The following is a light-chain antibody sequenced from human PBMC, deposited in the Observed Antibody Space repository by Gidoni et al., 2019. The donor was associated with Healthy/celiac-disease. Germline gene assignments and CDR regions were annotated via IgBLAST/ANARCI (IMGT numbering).Light chain of an antibody. J-gene: IGKJ4*01. V-gene: IGKV1-5*03. CDR1: LSISTL. CDR3: QQYNTYPGT. CDR2: EAS. Sequence: TPSPSSLSASVGDRVTISCRASLSISTLLAWYQQKPGKAPNLLIYEASSLKTGVPSRSSGSGSETGFTLTISSLQPDDFAIYYCQQYNTYPGTFGGGTKVEIK.